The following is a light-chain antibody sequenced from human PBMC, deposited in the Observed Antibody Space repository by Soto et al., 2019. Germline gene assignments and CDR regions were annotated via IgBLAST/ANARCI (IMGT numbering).Light chain of an antibody. Sequence: EIVLTRSPGTLSLSPGERATLSWRARQSVSSSYLAWYQQKPGQAPRLLIYGASSRATGIPDRFSGSGSGTDFTLTISSLEPEDFAVYYCQQYGSSPITFGQGTRLEIK. CDR3: QQYGSSPIT. J-gene: IGKJ5*01. CDR2: GAS. V-gene: IGKV3-20*01. CDR1: QSVSSSY.